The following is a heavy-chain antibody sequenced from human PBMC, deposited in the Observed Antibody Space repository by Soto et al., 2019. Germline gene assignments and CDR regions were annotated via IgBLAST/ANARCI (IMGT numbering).Heavy chain of an antibody. D-gene: IGHD3-16*02. V-gene: IGHV3-9*01. CDR2: ISWNTGSI. CDR1: GFTFADYA. Sequence: EVQLVESGGGLVQPGRSLRLSCAASGFTFADYAMHWVRQAPGKGLEWVSGISWNTGSIGYADSVKGRFTISRDNAKNSLYLQMNSLRAEDTALYYCAKDKWEVSYYFDYWRQGTLVTVSS. J-gene: IGHJ4*02. CDR3: AKDKWEVSYYFDY.